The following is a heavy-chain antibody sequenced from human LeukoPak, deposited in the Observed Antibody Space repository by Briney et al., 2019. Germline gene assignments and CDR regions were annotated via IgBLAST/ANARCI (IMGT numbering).Heavy chain of an antibody. D-gene: IGHD3-22*01. V-gene: IGHV4-4*07. J-gene: IGHJ2*01. Sequence: SETLSLTCSVSGGSMSSYYWSWIRQPAGKGLEWIGRIYTSGSTNYNPSLKSRVTMSVDTSKNQFSLKLSSVTAADTAVYYCARTSYDSSGYYTNWYFDLWGRGTLVTVSS. CDR1: GGSMSSYY. CDR3: ARTSYDSSGYYTNWYFDL. CDR2: IYTSGST.